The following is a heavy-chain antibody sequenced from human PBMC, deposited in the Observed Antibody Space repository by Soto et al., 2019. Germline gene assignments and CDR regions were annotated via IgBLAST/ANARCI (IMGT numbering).Heavy chain of an antibody. Sequence: EVQLLDSGGGLVQPGGSLRLSCAASGFTFSNYAMSWVRQAPGKGLEWVSGVGGSGDSTYYADSVKGRFTISRDNCKDTLYLQMNSMRAEDTAVYYCAKSPLGYCSGGSCYPPHYFDYWGQGPLVTVSS. V-gene: IGHV3-23*01. CDR1: GFTFSNYA. D-gene: IGHD2-15*01. J-gene: IGHJ4*02. CDR2: VGGSGDST. CDR3: AKSPLGYCSGGSCYPPHYFDY.